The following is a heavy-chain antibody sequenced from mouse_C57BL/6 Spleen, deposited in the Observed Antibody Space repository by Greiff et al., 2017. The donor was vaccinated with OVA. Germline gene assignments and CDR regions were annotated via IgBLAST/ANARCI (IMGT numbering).Heavy chain of an antibody. V-gene: IGHV1-50*01. CDR1: GYTFTSYW. CDR2: IDPSDSYT. J-gene: IGHJ1*03. CDR3: ARRDGSTYWYFDV. D-gene: IGHD1-1*01. Sequence: QVQLKQPGAELVKPGASVKLSCKASGYTFTSYWMQWVKQRPGQGLEWIGEIDPSDSYTNYNQKFKGKATLTVDTSSSTAYMQLSSLTSEDSAVYYCARRDGSTYWYFDVWGTGTTVTVSS.